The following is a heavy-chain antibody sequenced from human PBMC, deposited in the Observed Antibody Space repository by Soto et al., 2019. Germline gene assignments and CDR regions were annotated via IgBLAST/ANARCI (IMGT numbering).Heavy chain of an antibody. CDR3: ANYYYDTSGYYYNDSFDL. CDR2: IYYSGST. J-gene: IGHJ3*01. D-gene: IGHD3-22*01. CDR1: GGSISSGGYY. Sequence: PSETLSLICTVSGGSISSGGYYWSWIRQHPGKGLEWIGYIYYSGSTYYNPSLKSRVTISVDTSKNQFSLKLSSVTAAATAVYYCANYYYDTSGYYYNDSFDLWGQGTMVTVSS. V-gene: IGHV4-31*03.